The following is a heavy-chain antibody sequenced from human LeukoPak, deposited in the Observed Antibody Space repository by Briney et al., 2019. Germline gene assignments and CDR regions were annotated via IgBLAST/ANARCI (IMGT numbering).Heavy chain of an antibody. CDR1: GDSFSSISYF. CDR2: VFYSGST. J-gene: IGHJ4*02. Sequence: SETLSLTCTVSGDSFSSISYFWGGIRQPPGRRLEWIGSVFYSGSTYYNPSLKSRVTISIDTSKNSFSLKLNSVTAADTAVYYCVRHGSSGYDYWGPGTLVTVSS. D-gene: IGHD5-12*01. CDR3: VRHGSSGYDY. V-gene: IGHV4-39*01.